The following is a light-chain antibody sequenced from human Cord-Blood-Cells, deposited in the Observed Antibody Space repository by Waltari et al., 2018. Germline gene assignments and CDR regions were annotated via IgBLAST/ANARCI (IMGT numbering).Light chain of an antibody. CDR3: CSYAGSSTFVV. Sequence: QSALTQPASVSGSPGLSITISCPGTSRDVGSYNLVSWYHKHPGKAPKLMIYEVSKRPSGVSNRFSGSKSGNTASLTISGLQAEDEADYYCCSYAGSSTFVVFGGGTKLTVL. J-gene: IGLJ2*01. V-gene: IGLV2-23*02. CDR2: EVS. CDR1: SRDVGSYNL.